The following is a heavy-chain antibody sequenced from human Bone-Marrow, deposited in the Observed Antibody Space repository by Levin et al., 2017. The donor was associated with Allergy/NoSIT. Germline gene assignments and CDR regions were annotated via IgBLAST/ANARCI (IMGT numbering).Heavy chain of an antibody. Sequence: GESLKISCAASGFTFDDYTMHWVRQAPGKGLEWVSLISWDGGSTYYADSVKGRFTISRDNSKNSLYLQMNSLRTEDTALYYCAKDITPLRLGELSLDFDYWGQGTLVTVSS. D-gene: IGHD3-16*02. CDR1: GFTFDDYT. V-gene: IGHV3-43*01. CDR2: ISWDGGST. CDR3: AKDITPLRLGELSLDFDY. J-gene: IGHJ4*02.